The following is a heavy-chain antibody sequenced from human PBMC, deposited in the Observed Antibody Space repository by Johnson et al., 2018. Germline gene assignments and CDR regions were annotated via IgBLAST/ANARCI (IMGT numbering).Heavy chain of an antibody. CDR1: GGSISSYY. V-gene: IGHV4-59*01. CDR2: IYYSGST. Sequence: QVQLQESGPGLVKPSETLSLTCTVSGGSISSYYWSWIRQPPGKGLEWIGYIYYSGSTNYNPSPKSRVTIPVDTSKNQFSLKLSSVTAADTAVYYCATPGQGDGYRDGALEIWGQGTMVTVSS. J-gene: IGHJ3*02. CDR3: ATPGQGDGYRDGALEI. D-gene: IGHD5-24*01.